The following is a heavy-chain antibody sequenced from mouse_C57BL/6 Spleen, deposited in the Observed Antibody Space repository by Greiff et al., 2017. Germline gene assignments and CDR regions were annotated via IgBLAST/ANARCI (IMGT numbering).Heavy chain of an antibody. Sequence: VKLQESGAELVRPGASVKLSCKASGYTFTDYYINWVKQRPGQGLEWIARIYPGSGNTYYNEKFKGKATLTAEKSSSTAYMQLSSLTSEDSAVYFCARAGYDYAFDYWGQGTTLTVSS. V-gene: IGHV1-76*01. CDR3: ARAGYDYAFDY. J-gene: IGHJ2*01. CDR2: IYPGSGNT. D-gene: IGHD2-4*01. CDR1: GYTFTDYY.